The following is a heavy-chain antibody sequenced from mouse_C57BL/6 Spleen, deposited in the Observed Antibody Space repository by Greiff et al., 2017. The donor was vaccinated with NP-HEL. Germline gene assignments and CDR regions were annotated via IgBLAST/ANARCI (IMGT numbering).Heavy chain of an antibody. D-gene: IGHD1-1*01. CDR3: ARSGDYYGSSSHFDY. V-gene: IGHV1-26*01. J-gene: IGHJ2*01. Sequence: EVQLQQSGPELVKPGASVKISCKASGYTFTDYYMNWVKQSHGKSLEWIGDINPNNGGTSYNQKFKGKATLTVDKSSSTAYMELRSLTSEDSAVHYCARSGDYYGSSSHFDYWGQGTTLTVSS. CDR2: INPNNGGT. CDR1: GYTFTDYY.